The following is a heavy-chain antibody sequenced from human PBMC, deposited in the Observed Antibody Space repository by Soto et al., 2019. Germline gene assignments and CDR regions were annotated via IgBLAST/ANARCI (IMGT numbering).Heavy chain of an antibody. CDR1: GGSFSGYY. Sequence: QVQLQQWGAGLLKPSETLSLTCAVYGGSFSGYYWSWIRQSPGKGLEWIGEINHSGSTNYNPSLKSRVTISVDTSKNQFSLKLSSVTAADTAVYYCARNIAARPVYYYGMDVWGQGTTVTVSS. V-gene: IGHV4-34*01. CDR3: ARNIAARPVYYYGMDV. D-gene: IGHD6-6*01. J-gene: IGHJ6*02. CDR2: INHSGST.